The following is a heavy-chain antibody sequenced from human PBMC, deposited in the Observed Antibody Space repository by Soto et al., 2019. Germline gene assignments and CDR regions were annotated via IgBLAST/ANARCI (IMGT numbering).Heavy chain of an antibody. J-gene: IGHJ6*01. Sequence: QVQLVQSGAEEKKPGGSVKISCKAPGYTFTRYAMNWVRQAPGQRLEWMGRINAGNGNTEYSQKFQGRVTITKDTSASTIYMELSSLTYEDTAVYYCAREPLYVGMDVWGQGTTVTASS. D-gene: IGHD3-16*01. CDR3: AREPLYVGMDV. CDR1: GYTFTRYA. V-gene: IGHV1-3*05. CDR2: INAGNGNT.